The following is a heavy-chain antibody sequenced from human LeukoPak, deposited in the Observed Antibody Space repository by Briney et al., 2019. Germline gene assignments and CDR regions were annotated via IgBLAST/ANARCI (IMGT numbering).Heavy chain of an antibody. J-gene: IGHJ4*02. Sequence: GGSLRLSCAVSGFTFSSYGMHWVRQAPGKGLEWVAVISYDGSNKYYADSVKGRFTISRDNSKNTLYLQMNSLRAEDTAVYYCAKDRGYSGSEWFDYWGQGTLVTVSS. D-gene: IGHD1-26*01. CDR2: ISYDGSNK. V-gene: IGHV3-30*18. CDR3: AKDRGYSGSEWFDY. CDR1: GFTFSSYG.